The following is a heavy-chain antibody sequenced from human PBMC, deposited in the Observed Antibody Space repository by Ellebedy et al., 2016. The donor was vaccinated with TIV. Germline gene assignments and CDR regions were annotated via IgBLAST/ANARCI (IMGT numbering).Heavy chain of an antibody. J-gene: IGHJ4*02. CDR2: ISYDGSNK. Sequence: GGSLRLSXAASGFTFSSYGMHWVRQAPGKGLEWVAVISYDGSNKYYADSVKGRFTISRDNSKNTLYLQMNSLRAEDTAVYYCAKDRSFTGRDGYNSNWGQGTLVTVSS. V-gene: IGHV3-30*18. D-gene: IGHD5-24*01. CDR3: AKDRSFTGRDGYNSN. CDR1: GFTFSSYG.